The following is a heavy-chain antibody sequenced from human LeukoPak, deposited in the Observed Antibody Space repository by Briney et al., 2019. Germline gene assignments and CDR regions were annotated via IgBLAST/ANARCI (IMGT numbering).Heavy chain of an antibody. D-gene: IGHD3-10*01. CDR1: GYTFTNYG. V-gene: IGHV1-18*01. Sequence: GASVKVSCQASGYTFTNYGLTWVRQAPGQGLEWMGWISAYNGDTNYAQKLQGRVTMTTVTSTSTAYMELRSLRSDDTAVYYCARGGYYYGSGSYYNALFDYWGQGTLVTVPS. CDR2: ISAYNGDT. CDR3: ARGGYYYGSGSYYNALFDY. J-gene: IGHJ4*02.